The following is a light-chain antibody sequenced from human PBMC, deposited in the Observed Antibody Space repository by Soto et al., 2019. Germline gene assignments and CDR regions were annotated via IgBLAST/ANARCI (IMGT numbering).Light chain of an antibody. J-gene: IGKJ4*01. CDR2: GAS. CDR1: QSVSNNY. CDR3: QHYGSKIT. Sequence: EIVLTQSPGTLSLSPGERATLSCRASQSVSNNYLAWYRQKAGQAPRLLIYGASSRATGIPDRFSGSGSGTDFTLTISRLEPEDFAVYYCQHYGSKITFGGGTKVEIK. V-gene: IGKV3-20*01.